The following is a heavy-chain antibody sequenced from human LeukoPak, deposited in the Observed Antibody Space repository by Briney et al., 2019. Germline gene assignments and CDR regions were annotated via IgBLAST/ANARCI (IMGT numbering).Heavy chain of an antibody. V-gene: IGHV3-33*06. Sequence: GGSLRLSCAASGFTFSSYGMHWVRQAPGKGLEWVAVIWYDGSNKYYADSVKGRFTISRGNSKNTLYLQMNSLRVEDTALYYCAKYSGNYYNRVYFDYWGQGTLVTVSS. CDR2: IWYDGSNK. CDR1: GFTFSSYG. J-gene: IGHJ4*02. D-gene: IGHD3-10*01. CDR3: AKYSGNYYNRVYFDY.